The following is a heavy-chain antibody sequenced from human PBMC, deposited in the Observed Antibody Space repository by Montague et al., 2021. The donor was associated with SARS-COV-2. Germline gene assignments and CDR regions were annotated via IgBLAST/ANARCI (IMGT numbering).Heavy chain of an antibody. CDR2: INHSGST. CDR3: ARGRLILLWFGELLSGGDYYGMDV. CDR1: GGSFSGYY. Sequence: SETLSLTCAVYGGSFSGYYWSWIRQPPGKGLEWIGEINHSGSTNYNPSLKSRVTISVDTSKNQFPLKLSSVTAADTAVYYCARGRLILLWFGELLSGGDYYGMDVWGQGTTVTVSS. V-gene: IGHV4-34*01. D-gene: IGHD3-10*01. J-gene: IGHJ6*02.